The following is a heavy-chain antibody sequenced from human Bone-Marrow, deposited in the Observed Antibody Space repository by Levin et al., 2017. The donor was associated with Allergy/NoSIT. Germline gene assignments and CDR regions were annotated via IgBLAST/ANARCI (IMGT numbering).Heavy chain of an antibody. CDR1: GFTFSNYA. Sequence: GESLKISCAASGFTFSNYAMNWVRQAPGEGLEWVSGISDSGDQTFYAESVKGRFTISRDNSNNMVYLQMDSLRAEDTAVYFCSDVMDAWGQGTTVTVTS. CDR2: ISDSGDQT. V-gene: IGHV3-23*01. CDR3: SDVMDA. J-gene: IGHJ6*02.